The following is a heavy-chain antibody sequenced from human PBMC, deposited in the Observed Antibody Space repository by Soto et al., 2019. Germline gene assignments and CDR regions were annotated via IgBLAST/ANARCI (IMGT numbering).Heavy chain of an antibody. CDR2: IWYDGSNK. Sequence: GGSLRLSCAASGFTFSSYGMHWVRQAPGKGLEWVAVIWYDGSNKYYADSVKGRFTISRDNSKNTLYLQMNSLRAEDTAVYYCARDGRSIAAPLRAFDIWGQGTMVTVSS. CDR3: ARDGRSIAAPLRAFDI. J-gene: IGHJ3*02. CDR1: GFTFSSYG. D-gene: IGHD6-6*01. V-gene: IGHV3-33*01.